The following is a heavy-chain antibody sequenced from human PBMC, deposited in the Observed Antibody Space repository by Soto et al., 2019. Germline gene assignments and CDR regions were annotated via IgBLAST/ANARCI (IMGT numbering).Heavy chain of an antibody. CDR3: ARSPPLRECPGGDCSHFDY. Sequence: QVQLVQSGAGVQKPGASVKVSCEASGYRFTAYYMHWVRQAPGQGLEWMAIINPSSGVANYAQRFQCRFTMTRDTSTSTVYMELSRLRSEDTAVYYCARSPPLRECPGGDCSHFDYWGQGTLVTVS. J-gene: IGHJ4*02. CDR2: INPSSGVA. V-gene: IGHV1-46*01. D-gene: IGHD2-21*02. CDR1: GYRFTAYY.